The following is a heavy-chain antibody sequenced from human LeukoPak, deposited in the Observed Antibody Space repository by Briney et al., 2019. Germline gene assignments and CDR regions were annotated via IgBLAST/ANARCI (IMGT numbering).Heavy chain of an antibody. CDR3: ARLRFDFWSGYTHPYFDY. CDR2: IYYSGTT. CDR1: GDSISSSSYS. Sequence: SETLSLTCTVSGDSISSSSYSWGWIRQPPGTGLEWIGSIYYSGTTYYNPSLKSQVTISVDTPKIQFSLKLSSVAATDTAVYFCARLRFDFWSGYTHPYFDYWGQGTLVTVSS. V-gene: IGHV4-39*01. J-gene: IGHJ4*02. D-gene: IGHD3-3*01.